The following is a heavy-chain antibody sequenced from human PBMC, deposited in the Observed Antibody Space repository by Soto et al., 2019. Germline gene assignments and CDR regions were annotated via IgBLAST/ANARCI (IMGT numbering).Heavy chain of an antibody. CDR2: INHSGST. CDR1: GGSFSGYY. J-gene: IGHJ5*02. Sequence: SETLSLTCAVYGGSFSGYYWSWSRQPPGKGLEWIGEINHSGSTNYNPSLKSRVTISVDTSKNQFSLKLSSVTAADTAVYYCARAGGNGGYYGSGSYYNRNWFDPWGQGTLVT. D-gene: IGHD3-10*01. V-gene: IGHV4-34*01. CDR3: ARAGGNGGYYGSGSYYNRNWFDP.